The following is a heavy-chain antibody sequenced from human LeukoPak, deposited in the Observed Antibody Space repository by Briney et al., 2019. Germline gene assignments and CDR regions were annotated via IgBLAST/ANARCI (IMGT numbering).Heavy chain of an antibody. Sequence: GGSLRLSCAASGFTFSSYSMNWVRQAPGKGLEWVSYISSSSTIYYADSVKGRFTISRDNAKNSLYLQMNSLRAEDTAVYYCARDPPPYYYDSRGGQGTLVTVSS. CDR3: ARDPPPYYYDSR. J-gene: IGHJ4*02. V-gene: IGHV3-48*01. CDR2: ISSSSTI. CDR1: GFTFSSYS. D-gene: IGHD3-22*01.